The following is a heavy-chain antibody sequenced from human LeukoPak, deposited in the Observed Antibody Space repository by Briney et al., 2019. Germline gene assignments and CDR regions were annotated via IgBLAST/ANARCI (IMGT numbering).Heavy chain of an antibody. D-gene: IGHD4-23*01. J-gene: IGHJ6*03. CDR2: INYNGGT. V-gene: IGHV4-39*01. CDR1: GGSISRSNYY. CDR3: AKTPSYYYNYYMDV. Sequence: PSETLSLTCTVSGGSISRSNYYWRWIRQPPGKGLEWIGNINYNGGTYYNPSLKSRVTIYVDTSKNQFSLMLYAVIAADTAVYYCAKTPSYYYNYYMDVWGKGTTVIVSS.